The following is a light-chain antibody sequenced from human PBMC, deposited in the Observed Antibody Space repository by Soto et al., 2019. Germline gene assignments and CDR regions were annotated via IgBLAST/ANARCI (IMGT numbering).Light chain of an antibody. V-gene: IGKV3-20*01. CDR1: QSISSTH. J-gene: IGKJ5*01. CDR3: QQHGGSLT. Sequence: EIALTQSPVTLSLSPGARPTLSCRASQSISSTHLPQYQQKPGQAPRLLIYGASTRATGIADRFSGSGSGADFPLTISRLEPEDFVVYFCQQHGGSLTFGQGTRLDIK. CDR2: GAS.